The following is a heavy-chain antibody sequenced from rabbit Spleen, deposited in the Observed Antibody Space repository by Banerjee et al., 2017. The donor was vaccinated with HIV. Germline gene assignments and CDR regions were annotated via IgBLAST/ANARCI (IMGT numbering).Heavy chain of an antibody. Sequence: QQLEESGGGLVKPGASLTLTCKASGIDFSSAYDMCWVRQAPGKGLEWIACIDLGSGSTYYANWAKGRFTITKTSSTTVTLQITSLTAADTATYFCARDSELRDSGSYFDLWGPGTLVTVS. CDR2: IDLGSGST. J-gene: IGHJ4*01. CDR1: GIDFSSAYD. D-gene: IGHD1-1*01. V-gene: IGHV1S40*01. CDR3: ARDSELRDSGSYFDL.